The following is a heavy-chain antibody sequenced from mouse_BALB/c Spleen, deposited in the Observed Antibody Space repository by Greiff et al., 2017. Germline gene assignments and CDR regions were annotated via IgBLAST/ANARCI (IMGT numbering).Heavy chain of an antibody. CDR1: GFTFSSFG. J-gene: IGHJ3*01. CDR2: ISSGSSTI. Sequence: EVQLVESGGGLVQPGGSRKLSCAASGFTFSSFGMHWVRQAPEKGLEWVAYISSGSSTIYYADTVKGRFTISRDNPKNTLFLQMTSLRSEDTAMYYCAREGGNYPWFAYWGQGTLVTVSA. V-gene: IGHV5-17*02. D-gene: IGHD2-1*01. CDR3: AREGGNYPWFAY.